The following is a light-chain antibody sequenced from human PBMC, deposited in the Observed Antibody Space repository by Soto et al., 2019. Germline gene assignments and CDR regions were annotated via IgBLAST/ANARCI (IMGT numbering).Light chain of an antibody. J-gene: IGLJ1*01. V-gene: IGLV2-14*01. CDR1: SSDVGGYNY. CDR3: SSYRSSSARF. CDR2: AVS. Sequence: QSALTQPASVSGSPGQWITISCTGTSSDVGGYNYVSWYQQHPGKAPKLMIYAVSNRPSGVSNRFSGSKSGNAASLTISGFLAEGEADYYFSSYRSSSARFFGTGTKLTVL.